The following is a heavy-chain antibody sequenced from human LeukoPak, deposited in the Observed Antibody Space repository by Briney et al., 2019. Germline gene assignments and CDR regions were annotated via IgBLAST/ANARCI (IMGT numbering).Heavy chain of an antibody. Sequence: GGSLRLSCAACGFTFSSYWMSWVRQAPGKGLEWVANIKQDGSEKYYVDSVKGRFTISRDNAKNSLYLQMNSLRAEDTAVYYSARVPGYCGGDCYFDYWGQGTLVTVSS. D-gene: IGHD2-21*02. CDR3: ARVPGYCGGDCYFDY. J-gene: IGHJ4*02. CDR1: GFTFSSYW. V-gene: IGHV3-7*01. CDR2: IKQDGSEK.